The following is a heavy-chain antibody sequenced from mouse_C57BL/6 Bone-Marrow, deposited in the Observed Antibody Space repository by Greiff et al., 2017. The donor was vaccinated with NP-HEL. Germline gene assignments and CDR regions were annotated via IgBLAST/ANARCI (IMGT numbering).Heavy chain of an antibody. J-gene: IGHJ2*01. V-gene: IGHV1-59*01. CDR3: ARPLLLRGGVYYFDY. CDR1: GYTFTSYW. D-gene: IGHD1-1*01. Sequence: VQLQQPGAELVRPGTSVKLSCKASGYTFTSYWMHWVKQRPGQGLEWIGVIDPSDSYTNYNQKFKGKATLTVDTSSSTAYMQLSSLTSEDSAVYYCARPLLLRGGVYYFDYWGQGTTLTVSS. CDR2: IDPSDSYT.